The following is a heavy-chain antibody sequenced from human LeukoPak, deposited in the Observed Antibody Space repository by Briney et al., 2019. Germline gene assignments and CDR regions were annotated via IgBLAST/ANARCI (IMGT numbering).Heavy chain of an antibody. CDR3: VKDGVYCSGGSCYWYYFDY. V-gene: IGHV3-64D*06. CDR1: GLTFSSYA. Sequence: GGSLRLSCSASGLTFSSYAMHWVRQAPGKGLEYVSAISSNGGSTYYADSVKGRFTISRDNSKNTLYLQMSSLRAEDTAVYYCVKDGVYCSGGSCYWYYFDYWGQGTLVTVSS. D-gene: IGHD2-15*01. CDR2: ISSNGGST. J-gene: IGHJ4*02.